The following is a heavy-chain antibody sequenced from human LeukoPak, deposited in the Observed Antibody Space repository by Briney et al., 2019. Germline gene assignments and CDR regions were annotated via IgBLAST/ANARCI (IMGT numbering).Heavy chain of an antibody. Sequence: SETLSLTCAVSGGSISSGGYSWSWIRQPPGKGLEWIGYINHSGSTNYNPSLKSRVTISVDTSKNQFSLKLSSVAAADTAVYYCASRVGATGVDYWGQGTLVTVSS. J-gene: IGHJ4*02. CDR2: INHSGST. CDR3: ASRVGATGVDY. D-gene: IGHD1-26*01. V-gene: IGHV4-30-2*01. CDR1: GGSISSGGYS.